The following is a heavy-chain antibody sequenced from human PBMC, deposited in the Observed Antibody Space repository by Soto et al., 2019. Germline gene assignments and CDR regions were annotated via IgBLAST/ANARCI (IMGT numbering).Heavy chain of an antibody. CDR2: IIPIFGTA. V-gene: IGHV1-69*01. J-gene: IGHJ4*02. CDR1: GGTFSSYS. D-gene: IGHD1-26*01. CDR3: ARDGGRHSGGIDY. Sequence: QVQLVQSGAEVKKPGSSVKVSCKASGGTFSSYSINWVRQAPGQGLEWMGEIIPIFGTANYAQKFQGRVTITADESTSTADMELSSLRSEATAAYYCARDGGRHSGGIDYWGQGTLVTVSS.